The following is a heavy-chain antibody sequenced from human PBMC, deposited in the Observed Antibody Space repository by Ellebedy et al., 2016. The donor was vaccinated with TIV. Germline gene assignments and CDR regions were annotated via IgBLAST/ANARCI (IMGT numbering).Heavy chain of an antibody. D-gene: IGHD2-2*01. Sequence: GESLKISCAASGFTFSSYSMNWVRQAPGKGLEWVSSISSSSSYIYYADSVKGRFTISRDNAKNSLYLQMNSLRAEDTAVYYCARDCSSTGWGEDPWGQGTLVTVSS. CDR1: GFTFSSYS. V-gene: IGHV3-21*01. CDR2: ISSSSSYI. J-gene: IGHJ5*02. CDR3: ARDCSSTGWGEDP.